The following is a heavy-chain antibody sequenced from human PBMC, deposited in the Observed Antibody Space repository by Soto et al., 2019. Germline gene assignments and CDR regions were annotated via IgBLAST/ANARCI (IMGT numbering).Heavy chain of an antibody. Sequence: PSETLSLTCAVSGGSISSSNWWIWVRQPPGKGLEWIGEIYHSGSTNYNPSLKSRVTISVDKSKNQFSLKLSSVTAADTAVYYCARARTPEYYYYGMDVWGQGTTVTVSS. CDR3: ARARTPEYYYYGMDV. J-gene: IGHJ6*02. CDR2: IYHSGST. V-gene: IGHV4-4*02. CDR1: GGSISSSNW.